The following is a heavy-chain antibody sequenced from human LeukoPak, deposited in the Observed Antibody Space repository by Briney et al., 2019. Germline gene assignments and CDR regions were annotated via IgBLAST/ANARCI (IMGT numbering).Heavy chain of an antibody. CDR2: ISVGGSDE. V-gene: IGHV3-48*03. D-gene: IGHD6-19*01. J-gene: IGHJ5*02. Sequence: GGSLRLSCVASGFSFKTYEMNWVRQAPGKGLEWTSYISVGGSDEDYADSVKGRFSISRDNAKNSVFLQMNSLRVEDTAVYYYARDVGFNNGWPAWGQGTLVTVSS. CDR3: ARDVGFNNGWPA. CDR1: GFSFKTYE.